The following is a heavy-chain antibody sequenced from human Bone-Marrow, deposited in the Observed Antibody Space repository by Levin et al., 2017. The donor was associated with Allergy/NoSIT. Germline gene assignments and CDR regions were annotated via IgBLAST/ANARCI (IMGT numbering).Heavy chain of an antibody. V-gene: IGHV3-48*01. Sequence: GGSLRLSCGASGFTFSSHSMSWVRQTPGKGLEWVSYISGRSSTIRYADSVKGRFTISRDNVKNSLYLQMNSLRADDTAVYYCARDAGSGTYQTDYWGQGTLVTVSS. J-gene: IGHJ4*02. D-gene: IGHD3-10*01. CDR3: ARDAGSGTYQTDY. CDR2: ISGRSSTI. CDR1: GFTFSSHS.